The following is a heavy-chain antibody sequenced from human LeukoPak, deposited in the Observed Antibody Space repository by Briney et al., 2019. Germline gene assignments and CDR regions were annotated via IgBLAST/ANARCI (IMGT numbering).Heavy chain of an antibody. Sequence: ASVKVSCKASGYTFTSYYMHWVRQAPGQGLEWMGIINPSGGSTSYAQKFQGRVTMTRDMSTSTVYMELSSLRSEDTAVYYCARPSYLGDYDYWGQGTLVTVSS. V-gene: IGHV1-46*01. CDR3: ARPSYLGDYDY. J-gene: IGHJ4*02. CDR2: INPSGGST. CDR1: GYTFTSYY. D-gene: IGHD4-17*01.